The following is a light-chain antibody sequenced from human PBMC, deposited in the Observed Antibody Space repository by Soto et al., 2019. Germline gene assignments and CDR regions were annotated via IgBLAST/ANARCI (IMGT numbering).Light chain of an antibody. V-gene: IGLV2-14*01. Sequence: QSALTQPASVSGSPGQSITISCTGTTSDVGGYNYVSWYQHRPGKAPKLMIYEVSNRPSGVSNRFSGSKSGNTASLTISGLQAEDEADYYCSSYTSTTTRVFGTGTKVTVL. CDR1: TSDVGGYNY. CDR3: SSYTSTTTRV. CDR2: EVS. J-gene: IGLJ1*01.